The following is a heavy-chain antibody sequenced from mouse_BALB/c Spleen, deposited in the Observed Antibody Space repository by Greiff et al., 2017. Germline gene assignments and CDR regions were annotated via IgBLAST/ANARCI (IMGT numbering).Heavy chain of an antibody. Sequence: VQGVESGPGLVAPSQSLSITCTVSGFSLTGYGVNWVRQPPGKGLEWLGMIWGDGSTDYNSALKSRLSISKDNSKSQVFLKMNSLQTDDTARYYCARVPDGYYGAMDYWGQGTSVTVSS. CDR2: IWGDGST. CDR1: GFSLTGYG. D-gene: IGHD2-3*01. J-gene: IGHJ4*01. CDR3: ARVPDGYYGAMDY. V-gene: IGHV2-6-7*01.